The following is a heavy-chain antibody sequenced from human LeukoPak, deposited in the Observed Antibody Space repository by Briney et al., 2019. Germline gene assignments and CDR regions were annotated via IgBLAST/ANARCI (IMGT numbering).Heavy chain of an antibody. Sequence: GGSLRLSCAASGFTFSSYSMNWVRQAPGKGLEWVSYISSSSSTIYYADSVKGRFTISGDNAKNSLYLQMNSLRAEDTAVYYCAKRAYYYDSSCGFDYWGQGTLVTVSS. CDR3: AKRAYYYDSSCGFDY. J-gene: IGHJ4*02. CDR2: ISSSSSTI. V-gene: IGHV3-48*01. CDR1: GFTFSSYS. D-gene: IGHD3-22*01.